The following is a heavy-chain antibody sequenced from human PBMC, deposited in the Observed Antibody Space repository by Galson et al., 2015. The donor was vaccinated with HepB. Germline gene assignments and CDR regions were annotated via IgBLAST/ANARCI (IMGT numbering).Heavy chain of an antibody. CDR2: ISYDGSNK. CDR3: AKDPAAAGTSY. J-gene: IGHJ4*02. D-gene: IGHD6-13*01. Sequence: SLRLSCAASGFTFSSYGMHWVRQAPGKGLEWVAVISYDGSNKYYADSVKGRFTISRDNSKNTLYLQMNSLRAEDTAVYYCAKDPAAAGTSYWGQGTLVTVSS. V-gene: IGHV3-30*18. CDR1: GFTFSSYG.